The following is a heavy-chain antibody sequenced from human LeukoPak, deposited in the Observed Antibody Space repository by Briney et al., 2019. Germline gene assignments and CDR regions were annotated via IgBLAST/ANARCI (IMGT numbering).Heavy chain of an antibody. CDR2: ISGSGGST. J-gene: IGHJ4*02. D-gene: IGHD5-18*01. CDR3: ARERGYSYGYSDY. CDR1: GFTFSSYG. V-gene: IGHV3-23*01. Sequence: EPGGSLRLSCAASGFTFSSYGMSWVRQAPGKGLEWVSAISGSGGSTYYADSVKGRFTISRDNSKNTLYLQMNSLRAEDTAVYYCARERGYSYGYSDYWGQGTLVTVSS.